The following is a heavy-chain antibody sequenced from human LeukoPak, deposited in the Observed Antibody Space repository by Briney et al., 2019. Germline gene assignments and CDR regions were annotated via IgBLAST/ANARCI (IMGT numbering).Heavy chain of an antibody. Sequence: SVKVSCKASGGTFSSYAISWARQAPGQGLEWMGGIIPIFGTVNYAQKFQGRVTITADESTSTGYMELSSLRAEDTAVYYCASGYGGSYSGFYSFDYWGQETRVTVSS. D-gene: IGHD1-26*01. CDR3: ASGYGGSYSGFYSFDY. V-gene: IGHV1-69*13. CDR2: IIPIFGTV. CDR1: GGTFSSYA. J-gene: IGHJ4*02.